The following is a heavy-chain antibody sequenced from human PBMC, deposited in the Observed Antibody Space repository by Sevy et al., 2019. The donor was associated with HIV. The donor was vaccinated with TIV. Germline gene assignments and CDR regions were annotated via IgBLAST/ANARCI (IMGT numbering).Heavy chain of an antibody. CDR1: GITFTTSG. D-gene: IGHD5-12*01. CDR3: AKDFTGYNGMDV. Sequence: GGSLRLSCVVSGITFTTSGMHWVRQAPGKGLEWVAVISYHGRDKFYAESVKGRSTISRENSKNILYLQLNSLRAEDTAVYYCAKDFTGYNGMDVWGQGTMVTVSS. CDR2: ISYHGRDK. J-gene: IGHJ6*02. V-gene: IGHV3-30*18.